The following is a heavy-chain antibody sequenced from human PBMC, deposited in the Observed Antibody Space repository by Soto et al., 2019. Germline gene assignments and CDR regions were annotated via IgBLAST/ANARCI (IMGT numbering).Heavy chain of an antibody. J-gene: IGHJ6*02. D-gene: IGHD3-10*01. V-gene: IGHV6-1*01. Sequence: SQTLSLTCVISGDSVSSNSAGWNWIRQSPSRGLEWLGRTYYKSKWNNDYALSVNSRITINPDTSKNQFSLHLYSVTPEDTAVYYCTGITWFRGMDVWGQGTPVTVSS. CDR1: GDSVSSNSAG. CDR2: TYYKSKWNN. CDR3: TGITWFRGMDV.